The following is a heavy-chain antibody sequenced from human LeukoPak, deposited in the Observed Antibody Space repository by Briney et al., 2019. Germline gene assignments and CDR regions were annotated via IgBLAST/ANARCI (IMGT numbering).Heavy chain of an antibody. CDR1: GGSISSSSYY. J-gene: IGHJ6*03. Sequence: SETLSLTCTVSGGSISSSSYYWGWIRQPPGKGLEWIGSIYYSGSTYYNPSLKSRVTISVDTSKNQFSLKLSSVTAADTAAYYCARSGSGQYLYYYYMDVWGKGTTVTVS. CDR2: IYYSGST. V-gene: IGHV4-39*07. D-gene: IGHD1-26*01. CDR3: ARSGSGQYLYYYYMDV.